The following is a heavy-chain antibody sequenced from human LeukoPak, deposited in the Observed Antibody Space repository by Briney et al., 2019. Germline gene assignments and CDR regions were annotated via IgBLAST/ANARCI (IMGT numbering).Heavy chain of an antibody. V-gene: IGHV4-59*08. Sequence: SETLSLTCTVSGGSINSYYWSWMRQPPGKGLEWIGYIYYSGSTNYNTSLESRVTISVDTSKNQFSLKLRSVTAADTAVYYCARHLRGYRFGYWGDWGQGILVTVSS. CDR2: IYYSGST. CDR1: GGSINSYY. J-gene: IGHJ4*02. CDR3: ARHLRGYRFGYWGD. D-gene: IGHD5-18*01.